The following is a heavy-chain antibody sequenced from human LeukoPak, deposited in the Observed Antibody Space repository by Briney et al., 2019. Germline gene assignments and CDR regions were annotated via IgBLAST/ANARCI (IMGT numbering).Heavy chain of an antibody. J-gene: IGHJ5*02. CDR1: GGSISSGSYY. V-gene: IGHV4-61*02. CDR2: IYTSGSI. Sequence: PSETLSLTCTVSGGSISSGSYYWSWIRQPAGKGLEWIGRIYTSGSINYNPSLKSRVTISVDTSKNQFSLKLSSVTAADTAVYYCARGSRNYDILTGYYGGWFDPWGQGTLVTVSS. D-gene: IGHD3-9*01. CDR3: ARGSRNYDILTGYYGGWFDP.